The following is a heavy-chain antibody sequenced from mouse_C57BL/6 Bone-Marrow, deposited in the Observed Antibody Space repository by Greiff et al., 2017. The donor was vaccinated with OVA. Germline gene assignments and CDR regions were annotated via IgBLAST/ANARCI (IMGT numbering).Heavy chain of an antibody. V-gene: IGHV1-64*01. J-gene: IGHJ2*01. CDR1: GYTFTSYW. CDR2: IHPNSGST. CDR3: ARDYGYDRVDY. Sequence: VQLQQPGAELVKPGASVKLSCKASGYTFTSYWMHWVKQRPGQGLEWIGMIHPNSGSTNYNEKFKSKATLTVDKSSSTAYMQLSSLTSEDSAVYYCARDYGYDRVDYWGQGTTLTVSS. D-gene: IGHD2-2*01.